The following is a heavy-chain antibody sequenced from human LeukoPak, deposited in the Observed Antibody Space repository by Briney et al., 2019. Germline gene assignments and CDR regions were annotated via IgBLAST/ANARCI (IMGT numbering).Heavy chain of an antibody. D-gene: IGHD3-3*01. J-gene: IGHJ5*02. CDR1: GGSISSYY. Sequence: SETLSLTCTVSGGSISSYYWSWIRQPPGKGLEWIGYIYTSGSTNYNPSLKSRVTISVDTSKNQFSLKLSSVTAADAAVYYCARHSGPRDFWSGYPTNWFDPWGQGTLVTVSS. CDR2: IYTSGST. CDR3: ARHSGPRDFWSGYPTNWFDP. V-gene: IGHV4-4*09.